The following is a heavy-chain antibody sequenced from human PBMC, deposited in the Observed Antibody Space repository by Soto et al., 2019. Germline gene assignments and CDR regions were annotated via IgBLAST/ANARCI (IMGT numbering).Heavy chain of an antibody. J-gene: IGHJ5*02. D-gene: IGHD3-16*01. Sequence: SETLSLTCTVSGGSISSSSYYWGWIRQPPGKGLEWIGSIYYSGSTSYNLALKSRVTISADTSKNQFSLKLSSVTAADTAVYYCARLHDIRSYDLTCSDPWGQGTRVTVSS. CDR2: IYYSGST. V-gene: IGHV4-39*01. CDR3: ARLHDIRSYDLTCSDP. CDR1: GGSISSSSYY.